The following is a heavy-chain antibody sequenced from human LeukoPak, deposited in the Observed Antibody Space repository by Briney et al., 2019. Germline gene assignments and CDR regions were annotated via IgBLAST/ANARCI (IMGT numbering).Heavy chain of an antibody. CDR2: VSHSGSI. J-gene: IGHJ6*03. V-gene: IGHV4-34*01. CDR3: ARTTEGGYSYGYFYYYYMDV. Sequence: SETLSLTCAVSGGSLSNYYWSWIRQPPGKGLEWIGEVSHSGSINYNPSLKSRVTISVDTSKNQFSLKLSSVTAADTAVYYCARTTEGGYSYGYFYYYYMDVWGKGTTVTISS. CDR1: GGSLSNYY. D-gene: IGHD5-18*01.